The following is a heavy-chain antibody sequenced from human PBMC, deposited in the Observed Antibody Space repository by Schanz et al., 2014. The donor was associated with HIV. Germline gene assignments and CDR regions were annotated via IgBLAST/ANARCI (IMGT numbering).Heavy chain of an antibody. Sequence: VQPVESGGGVVQPGGSLRLSCAASGFTFSNFAMSWVRQAPGKGLEWVSAISGSGGSTYFADSVKGRFTISRDNSKNTLYLQMNSLRAEDTAVYFCAKASVTDYCDYWGQGTLVTVSS. CDR2: ISGSGGST. CDR1: GFTFSNFA. J-gene: IGHJ4*02. D-gene: IGHD4-17*01. V-gene: IGHV3-23*04. CDR3: AKASVTDYCDY.